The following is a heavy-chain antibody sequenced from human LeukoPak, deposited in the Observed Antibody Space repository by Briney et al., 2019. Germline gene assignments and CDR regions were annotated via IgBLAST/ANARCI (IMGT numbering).Heavy chain of an antibody. V-gene: IGHV4-4*07. Sequence: SETLCLTCTVSGGSVSGYYWSWIRQPAGKRLEWIGRIYSTGSTNHNPSLKSRLTMSVDTSKNQFSLRLSSVTAADTAVYYCARDLDYNYHHMDVWGQGTTVTVSS. CDR3: ARDLDYNYHHMDV. J-gene: IGHJ6*03. CDR2: IYSTGST. CDR1: GGSVSGYY.